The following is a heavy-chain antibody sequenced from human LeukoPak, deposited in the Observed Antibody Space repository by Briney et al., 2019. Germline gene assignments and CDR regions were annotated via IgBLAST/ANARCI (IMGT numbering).Heavy chain of an antibody. Sequence: GGSLRLSCAASGFTFSSYEMNWVRQAPGKGLEWVSYISSSGSTISYADSVKGRFTISRDNAKNSLYLQMNSLRAEDTAVYYCARERWDYGMDVWGQGTTVTVSS. CDR3: ARERWDYGMDV. CDR2: ISSSGSTI. V-gene: IGHV3-48*03. D-gene: IGHD1-26*01. J-gene: IGHJ6*02. CDR1: GFTFSSYE.